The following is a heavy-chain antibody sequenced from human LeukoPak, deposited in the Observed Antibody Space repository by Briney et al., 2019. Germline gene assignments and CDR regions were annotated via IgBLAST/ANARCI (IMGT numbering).Heavy chain of an antibody. D-gene: IGHD3-16*02. CDR3: ARAYYDYVWGSYRYYLDY. J-gene: IGHJ4*02. V-gene: IGHV4-34*01. CDR2: INHSGST. CDR1: GGSFSGYY. Sequence: SETLSLTCAVYGGSFSGYYWSWIRQPPGKGLEWIGEINHSGSTNYNPSLKSRVTISVDTSKNQFSLKLSSVTAADTAVYYCARAYYDYVWGSYRYYLDYWGQGTPVTVSS.